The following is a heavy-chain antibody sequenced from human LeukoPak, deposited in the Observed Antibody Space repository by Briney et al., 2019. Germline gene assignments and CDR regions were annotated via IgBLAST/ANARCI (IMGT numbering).Heavy chain of an antibody. D-gene: IGHD3-10*01. J-gene: IGHJ4*02. CDR3: ARGAINGLWFGELLSSYYFDY. CDR2: IYTSGST. V-gene: IGHV4-61*02. CDR1: GGSISSSSYY. Sequence: SETLSLTCTVSGGSISSSSYYWSWIRQPAGKGLEWIGRIYTSGSTNYNPSLKSRVTISVDTSKNQFSLKLSSVTAADTAVYYCARGAINGLWFGELLSSYYFDYWGQGTLVTVSS.